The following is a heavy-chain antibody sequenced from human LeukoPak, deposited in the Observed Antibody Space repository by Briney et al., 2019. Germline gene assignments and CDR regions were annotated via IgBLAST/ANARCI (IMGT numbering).Heavy chain of an antibody. CDR1: GGSISSYY. CDR3: ARGRSWYGGVWFDP. V-gene: IGHV4-59*12. Sequence: SETLSLTCTVSGGSISSYYWSWIRQPPGKGLEWIGSIYHSGSTYYNPSLKSRVTISVDTSKNQFSLKLSSVTAADTAVYYCARGRSWYGGVWFDPWGQGTLVTVSS. CDR2: IYHSGST. D-gene: IGHD6-13*01. J-gene: IGHJ5*02.